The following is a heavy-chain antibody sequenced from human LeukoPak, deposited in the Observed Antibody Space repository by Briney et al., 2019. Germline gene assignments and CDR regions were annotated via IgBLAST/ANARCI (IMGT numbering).Heavy chain of an antibody. CDR3: AKALNYYDSSGFLDAFDI. CDR2: ISGSGGST. J-gene: IGHJ3*02. D-gene: IGHD3-22*01. Sequence: GGSLRLSCAASGFTFSSYAMSWVRQAPGKGLEWVSAISGSGGSTYYADSVKGRFTISRDNSKNTLYLQMNSLRAEDTAVYYCAKALNYYDSSGFLDAFDIWGQGTMVTVSS. V-gene: IGHV3-23*01. CDR1: GFTFSSYA.